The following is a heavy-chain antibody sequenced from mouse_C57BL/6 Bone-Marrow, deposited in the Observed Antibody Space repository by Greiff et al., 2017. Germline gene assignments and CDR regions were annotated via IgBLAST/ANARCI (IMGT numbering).Heavy chain of an antibody. CDR1: GYSITSGYY. Sequence: DVKLQESGPGLVKPSQSLSLTCSVTGYSITSGYYWNWIRQFPGNKLEWMGYISYDGSNNYNPYLKNRISITRDTSKNQFFLKLNSVTTEDTATYYCAGGGIYYDYDEDYYYAMDYWGQGTSVTVSS. D-gene: IGHD2-4*01. CDR2: ISYDGSN. V-gene: IGHV3-6*01. J-gene: IGHJ4*01. CDR3: AGGGIYYDYDEDYYYAMDY.